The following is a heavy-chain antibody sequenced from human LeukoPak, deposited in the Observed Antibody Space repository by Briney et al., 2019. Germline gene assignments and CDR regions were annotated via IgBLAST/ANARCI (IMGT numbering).Heavy chain of an antibody. V-gene: IGHV3-15*01. Sequence: GGSLRLSCAASGFSFGDHWMSWVRQAPGKGQEWVGRIKSNAAGATTDYAAPVKGRFTISRDDSRHTLYLQMNSLKTEDTAVYYCTMIQGWGSGSYYVDYWGQGTLVTVSS. CDR2: IKSNAAGATT. CDR1: GFSFGDHW. CDR3: TMIQGWGSGSYYVDY. J-gene: IGHJ4*02. D-gene: IGHD3-10*01.